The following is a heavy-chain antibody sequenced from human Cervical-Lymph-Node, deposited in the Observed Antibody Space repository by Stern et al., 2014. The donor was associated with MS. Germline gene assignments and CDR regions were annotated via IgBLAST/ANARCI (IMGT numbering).Heavy chain of an antibody. CDR2: ISSNGSTI. D-gene: IGHD1-26*01. Sequence: VHLVESGGDLVKPGGSLRLSCAASGFNFSAYYMNWIRQAPGKGLEWLSYISSNGSTIYDADSVKGRFIISRDNAKQSLYLQMNSLRAEDTAVYYCARGLPSFWGQGTLVTVSP. V-gene: IGHV3-11*01. J-gene: IGHJ4*02. CDR1: GFNFSAYY. CDR3: ARGLPSF.